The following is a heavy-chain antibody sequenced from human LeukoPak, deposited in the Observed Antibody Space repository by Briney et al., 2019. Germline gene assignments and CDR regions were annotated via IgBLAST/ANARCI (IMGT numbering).Heavy chain of an antibody. Sequence: ASVKVSCKASGYTFTSYAMHWVRQAPGQRLEWMGWINAGNGNTKYSQKFQGRVTITRDTSASTAYMELSSLRSEDTAVYYCARSPTSGYYTYYFDYWGQGTLVTVSS. D-gene: IGHD3-22*01. J-gene: IGHJ4*02. CDR2: INAGNGNT. V-gene: IGHV1-3*01. CDR3: ARSPTSGYYTYYFDY. CDR1: GYTFTSYA.